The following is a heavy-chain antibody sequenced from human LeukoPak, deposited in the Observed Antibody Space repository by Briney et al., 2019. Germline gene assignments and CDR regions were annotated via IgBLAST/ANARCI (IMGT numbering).Heavy chain of an antibody. D-gene: IGHD2-15*01. CDR1: GDSISGYY. CDR2: IYTSGST. J-gene: IGHJ6*03. V-gene: IGHV4-4*07. CDR3: AREATGYCSGGSCYSNYYYYYMDV. Sequence: PSETLSLTCTVSGDSISGYYWTWIRQPPGKGLEWIGRIYTSGSTNYNPSLKSRVTMSVDTSKNQFSLKLSSVTAADTAVYYCAREATGYCSGGSCYSNYYYYYMDVWGKGTTVTISS.